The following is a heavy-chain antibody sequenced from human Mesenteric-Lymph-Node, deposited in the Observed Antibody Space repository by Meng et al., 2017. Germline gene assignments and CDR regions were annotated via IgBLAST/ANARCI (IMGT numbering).Heavy chain of an antibody. J-gene: IGHJ3*02. D-gene: IGHD1-20*01. CDR1: GYTFTSYA. V-gene: IGHV1-3*01. CDR2: INAGNGNT. CDR3: ARRLTNWNGVGAFDI. Sequence: ASVKVSCKASGYTFTSYAMHWVRQAPGQRLEWMGWINAGNGNTKYSQKFQGRVTITRDTSASTAYMELSSLRSEDTAVYYCARRLTNWNGVGAFDIWGQGTMVTVSS.